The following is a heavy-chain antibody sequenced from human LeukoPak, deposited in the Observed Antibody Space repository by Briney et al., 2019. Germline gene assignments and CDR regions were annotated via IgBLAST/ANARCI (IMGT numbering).Heavy chain of an antibody. J-gene: IGHJ6*02. CDR3: ARTEDIVVVPPQYYYGMDV. CDR1: GYTFTGYY. CDR2: INPNSGGT. V-gene: IGHV1-2*06. D-gene: IGHD2-2*01. Sequence: GASVKVSCKASGYTFTGYYMHWVRQAPGQGLEWMGRINPNSGGTNYAQKFQGRVTMTRDTSIRTAYVELSRLRSDDTAVYYCARTEDIVVVPPQYYYGMDVWGQGTTVTVSS.